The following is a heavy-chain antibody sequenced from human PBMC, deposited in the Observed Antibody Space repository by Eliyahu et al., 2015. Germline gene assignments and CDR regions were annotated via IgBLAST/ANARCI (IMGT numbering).Heavy chain of an antibody. J-gene: IGHJ3*02. D-gene: IGHD3-22*01. V-gene: IGHV3-21*01. CDR3: AGASPSSGDAFRI. CDR2: ISSSGPYI. Sequence: EVQLVESGGGLVKPGESLRLSCAASGFTFSSYNMKWVRQAPGKGLEWVSSISSSGPYIYYADSVKGRFTISRDNPKNSLYLQMNSLRAEDTAVYYCAGASPSSGDAFRIWGQGTMVTVSS. CDR1: GFTFSSYN.